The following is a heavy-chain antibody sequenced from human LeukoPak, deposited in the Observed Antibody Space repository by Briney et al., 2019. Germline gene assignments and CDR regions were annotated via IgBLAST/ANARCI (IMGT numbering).Heavy chain of an antibody. V-gene: IGHV4-4*07. CDR1: GGSISSYY. J-gene: IGHJ4*02. D-gene: IGHD2-15*01. Sequence: SETLSLTCTVSGGSISSYYWSWIRQPAGKGLEWIGRIYTSGSTNYNPSLKSRVTMSVDTSKNQFSLKLSSVTAADTAVYYCARDECSGGSCYFGYWGQGTLVTVSS. CDR2: IYTSGST. CDR3: ARDECSGGSCYFGY.